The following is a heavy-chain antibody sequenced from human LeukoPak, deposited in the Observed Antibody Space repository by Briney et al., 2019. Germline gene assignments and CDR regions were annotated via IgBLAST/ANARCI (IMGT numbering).Heavy chain of an antibody. J-gene: IGHJ1*01. CDR2: IYYSGRT. D-gene: IGHD3-22*01. CDR1: GDSISRSDSY. V-gene: IGHV4-39*01. Sequence: SETLSLTCSVSGDSISRSDSYWDWIRQPPGKGLEWIVTIYYSGRTYYSPSLKSRVTMSVDTPNNQFSLNLRSVTAADTAVYYCARRRYYDGSGYLEWGQGTLLSVSS. CDR3: ARRRYYDGSGYLE.